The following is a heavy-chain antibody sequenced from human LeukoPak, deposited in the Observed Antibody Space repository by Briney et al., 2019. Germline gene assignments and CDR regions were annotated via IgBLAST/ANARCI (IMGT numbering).Heavy chain of an antibody. V-gene: IGHV4-34*01. CDR2: INHSGST. CDR3: ARLRDYYDSSGYYYAFDY. J-gene: IGHJ4*02. Sequence: KPSETLSLTCAVYGGSFSGYYWSWIRQPPGKGLEWIGEINHSGSTNYNPSLKSRVTISVDTSKNQFSLKLSSVTAADTAVYYCARLRDYYDSSGYYYAFDYWGQGTLVTVSS. CDR1: GGSFSGYY. D-gene: IGHD3-22*01.